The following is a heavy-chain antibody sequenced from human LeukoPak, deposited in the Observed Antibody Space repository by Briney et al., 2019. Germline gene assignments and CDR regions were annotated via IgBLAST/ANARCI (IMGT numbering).Heavy chain of an antibody. J-gene: IGHJ1*01. CDR3: ARLKYYYDSSGYRAEYFQH. CDR1: GGSISSYY. V-gene: IGHV4-59*01. Sequence: SETLSLTCKVSGGSISSYYWSWIRQPPGKGLEWIGYIYYSGSTNYNPSLKSRVTISVDTSKNQLSLKLSSVTAADTAVYYCARLKYYYDSSGYRAEYFQHWGQGTLVTASS. CDR2: IYYSGST. D-gene: IGHD3-22*01.